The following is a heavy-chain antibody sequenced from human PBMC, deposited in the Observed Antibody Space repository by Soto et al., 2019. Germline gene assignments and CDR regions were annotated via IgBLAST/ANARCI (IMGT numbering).Heavy chain of an antibody. CDR3: ARVPPWGDSGSFYIQHYDS. D-gene: IGHD3-10*01. CDR1: GNSFVTYA. CDR2: INVGSGNT. Sequence: ASVKVSCKSSGNSFVTYAIHWVRQAPGQRLQWMGRINVGSGNTKYAQDFQGRVTFTRDTSATTTFMELSSLRSEDAAVYYCARVPPWGDSGSFYIQHYDSWGQGTLVTVSS. J-gene: IGHJ4*02. V-gene: IGHV1-3*01.